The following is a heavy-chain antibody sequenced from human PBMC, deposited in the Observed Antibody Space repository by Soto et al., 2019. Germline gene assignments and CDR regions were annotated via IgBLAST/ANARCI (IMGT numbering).Heavy chain of an antibody. Sequence: EVQLLESGGGLVQPGGSLRLSCAASGFTFSSYAMSWVRQAPGKGLEWVSAISGSGGSTYYADSVKGRFTISRDNSKNTLYLQMNSLRAEDTAVYYCAKQWGRVVTPLPGSAPDYWGQGTLVTVSS. J-gene: IGHJ4*02. CDR2: ISGSGGST. V-gene: IGHV3-23*01. CDR1: GFTFSSYA. CDR3: AKQWGRVVTPLPGSAPDY. D-gene: IGHD2-21*02.